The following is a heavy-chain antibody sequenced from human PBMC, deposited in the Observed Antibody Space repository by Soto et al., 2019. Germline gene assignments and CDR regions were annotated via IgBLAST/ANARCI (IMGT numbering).Heavy chain of an antibody. CDR3: AKSQEIGTHFFDS. V-gene: IGHV3-13*01. Sequence: LRLSCEASGFTFSGFDMHWVRQPTGKGLEWVSSIGTAGDTYYAVSVKGRFTISRDNAKNSLSLQMNSLRAGDMAVYFCAKSQEIGTHFFDSWGQGTQVTVSS. CDR2: IGTAGDT. J-gene: IGHJ4*02. D-gene: IGHD6-13*01. CDR1: GFTFSGFD.